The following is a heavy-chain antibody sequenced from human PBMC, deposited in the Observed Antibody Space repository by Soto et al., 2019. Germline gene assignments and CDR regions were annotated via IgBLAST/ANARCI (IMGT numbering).Heavy chain of an antibody. V-gene: IGHV1-69*02. J-gene: IGHJ3*02. CDR3: AGHGYDYAFDI. D-gene: IGHD5-12*01. CDR1: GGTLISYT. CDR2: IIPILGIA. Sequence: SMKVSCKASGGTLISYTISWVRQAPGQGFEWMGRIIPILGIANYAQKFQGRVTITADKSTSTAYMELSSLRSEDTAVYYCAGHGYDYAFDIWGQGTMVTVSS.